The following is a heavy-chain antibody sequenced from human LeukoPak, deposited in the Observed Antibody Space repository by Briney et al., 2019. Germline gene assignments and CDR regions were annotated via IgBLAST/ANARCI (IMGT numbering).Heavy chain of an antibody. Sequence: GGSLRLSCAASGFTFSGSAMHWVRQASGKGLEWVGRIRSKANSYATAYAASVKGRFTISRDDSKNTAYLQMSSLKTEDTAVYYCRVLVVVISSRGSDASKQHDAFDIWGQGTMVTVSS. V-gene: IGHV3-73*01. CDR2: IRSKANSYAT. CDR3: RVLVVVISSRGSDASKQHDAFDI. D-gene: IGHD3-22*01. J-gene: IGHJ3*02. CDR1: GFTFSGSA.